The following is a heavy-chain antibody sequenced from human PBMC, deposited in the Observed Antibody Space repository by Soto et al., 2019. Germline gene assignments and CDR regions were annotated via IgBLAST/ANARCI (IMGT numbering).Heavy chain of an antibody. V-gene: IGHV1-3*01. J-gene: IGHJ6*02. D-gene: IGHD1-7*01. CDR2: INAGNGNT. CDR1: GYTFTSYA. CDR3: ARGTGTTKVYYYGMDV. Sequence: ASVKVSCKASGYTFTSYAMHWVRQAPGQRLEWMGWINAGNGNTKYSQKFQGRVTITRDTSASTAYMELSSLRSEDTAVYYCARGTGTTKVYYYGMDVWGQGTTVTVSS.